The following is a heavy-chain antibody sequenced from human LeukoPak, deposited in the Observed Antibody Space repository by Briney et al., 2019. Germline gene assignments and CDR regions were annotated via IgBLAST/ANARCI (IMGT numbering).Heavy chain of an antibody. J-gene: IGHJ4*02. V-gene: IGHV3-7*01. CDR3: ARVGTYEPNAYYMY. CDR1: GFTLRSDW. CDR2: IKPDESEK. Sequence: GGCVRLFCVFSGFTLRSDWMSCVRQTRGKGLEWVASIKPDESEKYYVDSVKGRFTIPRDNAKKSLHLRMDSLGTGCTAVYDCARVGTYEPNAYYMYWGQESLVTVSS. D-gene: IGHD3-10*01.